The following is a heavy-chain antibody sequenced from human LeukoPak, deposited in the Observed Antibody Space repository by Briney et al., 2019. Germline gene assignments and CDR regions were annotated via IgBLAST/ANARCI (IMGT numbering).Heavy chain of an antibody. Sequence: ASVKVSCKASGGTFSNYAISWVRQAPGQGLEWMGGIIPIFGTANYAQKLQDRVTLSMEESTSTAYMELSSLRSEDTAVYYCARGPTDYYMDVWGTGTTVTVSS. J-gene: IGHJ6*03. V-gene: IGHV1-69*05. CDR3: ARGPTDYYMDV. CDR2: IIPIFGTA. CDR1: GGTFSNYA.